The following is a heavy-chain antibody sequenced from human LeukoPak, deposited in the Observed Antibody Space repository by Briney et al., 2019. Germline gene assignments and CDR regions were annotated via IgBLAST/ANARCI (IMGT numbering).Heavy chain of an antibody. CDR2: IIPIFGTA. CDR1: GGTFSSYA. J-gene: IGHJ4*02. CDR3: ARSYGSGSYYPFDY. V-gene: IGHV1-69*05. Sequence: SVKVSCKASGGTFSSYAISWVRQAPGQGLEWMGRIIPIFGTANYAQKFKGRVTITTDESTSTAYMELSSLRSEDTAVYYCARSYGSGSYYPFDYWGQGTLVTVSS. D-gene: IGHD3-10*01.